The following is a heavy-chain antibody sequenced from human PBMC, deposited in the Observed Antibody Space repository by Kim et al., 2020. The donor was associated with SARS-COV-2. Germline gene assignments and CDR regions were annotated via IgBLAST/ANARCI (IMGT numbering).Heavy chain of an antibody. J-gene: IGHJ4*02. CDR3: ARGEVKSQLRG. V-gene: IGHV4-30-4*01. CDR2: IYYSGST. Sequence: SETLSLTCTVSGGSISSGDYYWSWIRQPPGKGLEWIGYIYYSGSTYYNPSLKSRVTISVDTSKNQFSLKLSSGTAADTAVYYCARGEVKSQLRGWGQGTLVTVSS. D-gene: IGHD6-6*01. CDR1: GGSISSGDYY.